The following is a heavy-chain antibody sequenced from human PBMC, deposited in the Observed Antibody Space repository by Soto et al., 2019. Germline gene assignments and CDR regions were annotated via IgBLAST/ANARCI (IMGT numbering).Heavy chain of an antibody. D-gene: IGHD3-10*01. J-gene: IGHJ4*02. Sequence: GGPLRLSCAASGFTFSSYGMHWVRQAPGKGLEWVAIIWYDGSNRYFADSVKGRFTISRDNSKNTLYLQMSSLRAEDTAVYYCARGRYYGSGSSNYFDYWGQGTLVTVSS. V-gene: IGHV3-33*01. CDR2: IWYDGSNR. CDR1: GFTFSSYG. CDR3: ARGRYYGSGSSNYFDY.